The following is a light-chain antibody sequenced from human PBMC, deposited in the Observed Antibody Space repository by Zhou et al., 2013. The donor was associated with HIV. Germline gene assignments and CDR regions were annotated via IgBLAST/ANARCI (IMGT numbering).Light chain of an antibody. CDR1: QTISTY. J-gene: IGKJ5*01. CDR2: AAS. V-gene: IGKV1-39*01. CDR3: QQANSFPST. Sequence: DIQMTQSPSSLSKSVGDRVTISCRASQTISTYLNWYQQRPGKAPKLLIYAASTLERGVPSRFSGSGSGTDFTLTISSLQPEDFATYFCQQANSFPSTFGQGTRLEMK.